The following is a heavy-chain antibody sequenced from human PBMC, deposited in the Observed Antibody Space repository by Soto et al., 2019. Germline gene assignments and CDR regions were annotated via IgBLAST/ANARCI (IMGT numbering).Heavy chain of an antibody. D-gene: IGHD3-3*01. CDR1: GGSISSGGYY. J-gene: IGHJ4*02. V-gene: IGHV4-31*03. CDR2: IYYSGST. CDR3: ARAPRRNYDFWSGYYLHFDY. Sequence: SETLSLTCTVSGGSISSGGYYWSWIRQHPGKGLEWIGYIYYSGSTYYNPSPKSRVTISVDTSKNQFSLKLSSVTAADTAVYYCARAPRRNYDFWSGYYLHFDYWGQGTLVTVSS.